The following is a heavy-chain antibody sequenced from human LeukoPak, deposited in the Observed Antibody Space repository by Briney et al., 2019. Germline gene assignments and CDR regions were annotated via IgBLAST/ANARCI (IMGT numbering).Heavy chain of an antibody. CDR3: ARSLSVPYYYYYYGMDV. J-gene: IGHJ6*02. Sequence: ASVKVSCKASGYTFTSYDINWVRQATGQGLEWMGWMNPSSGNTGYAQKFQGRVTMTRNTSISTAYMELSSLRSEDTAVYYCARSLSVPYYYYYYGMDVWGQGTTVTVSS. CDR1: GYTFTSYD. V-gene: IGHV1-8*01. CDR2: MNPSSGNT.